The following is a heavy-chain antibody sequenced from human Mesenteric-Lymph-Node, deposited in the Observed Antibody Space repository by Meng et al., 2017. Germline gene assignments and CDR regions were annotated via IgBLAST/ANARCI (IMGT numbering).Heavy chain of an antibody. J-gene: IGHJ1*01. CDR1: GGTFSSHA. CDR2: IIPIFGTA. V-gene: IGHV1-69*01. CDR3: AREDAQTKLQH. Sequence: QVQRVQSGGGVKKPGSSVKVSCKTSGGTFSSHASSWVRQAPGQGLEWMGGIIPIFGTANYAQKFQGRVTITADESTSTAYMELRSLRSEDTAVYYCAREDAQTKLQHWGQGTLVTVSS. D-gene: IGHD1/OR15-1a*01.